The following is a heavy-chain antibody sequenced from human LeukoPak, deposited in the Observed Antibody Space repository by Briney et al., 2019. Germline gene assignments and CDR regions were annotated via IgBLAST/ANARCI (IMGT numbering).Heavy chain of an antibody. V-gene: IGHV4-61*02. CDR1: GGSISSGSYY. J-gene: IGHJ6*02. D-gene: IGHD5-12*01. Sequence: SETLSLTCTVSGGSISSGSYYWSWIRQPAGKGLEWIGRIYTSGSTNYNPSLKSRVTISVDTSKNQFSLKLSSVTAADTAVYYCARLRGYRGYDSPWYYYGMDVWAKGPRSPSP. CDR3: ARLRGYRGYDSPWYYYGMDV. CDR2: IYTSGST.